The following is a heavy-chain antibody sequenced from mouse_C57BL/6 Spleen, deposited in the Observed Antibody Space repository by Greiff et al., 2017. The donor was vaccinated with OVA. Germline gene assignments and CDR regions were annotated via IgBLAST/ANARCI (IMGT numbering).Heavy chain of an antibody. CDR2: IRNNANGYTT. J-gene: IGHJ4*01. CDR3: ARYYDYGAMDY. CDR1: GFTFTDYY. V-gene: IGHV7-3*01. Sequence: EVKLMESGGGLVQPGGSLSLSCAASGFTFTDYYMSWVRQPPGKALEWLGFIRNNANGYTTEYSASVKGRFTISRDNSQSILYLQMNALRAEDSATYYCARYYDYGAMDYWGQGTSVTVSS. D-gene: IGHD2-4*01.